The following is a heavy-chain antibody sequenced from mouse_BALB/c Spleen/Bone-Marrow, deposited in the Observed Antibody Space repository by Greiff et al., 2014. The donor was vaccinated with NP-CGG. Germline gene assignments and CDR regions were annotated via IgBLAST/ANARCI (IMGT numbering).Heavy chain of an antibody. D-gene: IGHD3-1*01. CDR3: ARNHRGYYFDY. CDR1: GFSLTTYG. J-gene: IGHJ2*01. V-gene: IGHV2-2*02. Sequence: QVQLQQSGPGLVQPSQSLSITCTVSGFSLTTYGVHWVRQSPGKGLEWLGVIWSGGSTDYNAAFISRLSISKDNSKSQVFFKMNGLQANDTAIYYCARNHRGYYFDYWGQGTTLTVSS. CDR2: IWSGGST.